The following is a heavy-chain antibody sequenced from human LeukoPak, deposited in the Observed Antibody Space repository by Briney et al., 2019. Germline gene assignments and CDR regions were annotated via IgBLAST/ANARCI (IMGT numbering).Heavy chain of an antibody. CDR1: GFTFDDYG. CDR2: INWNGGST. CDR3: ARGMYSSSWYFVDYYYYMDV. D-gene: IGHD6-13*01. Sequence: PGGSLRLSCAASGFTFDDYGMSWVRQAPGKGLEWVSGINWNGGSTGYADSVKGRFTISRDNAKNTLYLQMNSLRAEDTAVYYCARGMYSSSWYFVDYYYYMDVWGKGTTVTVSS. V-gene: IGHV3-20*04. J-gene: IGHJ6*03.